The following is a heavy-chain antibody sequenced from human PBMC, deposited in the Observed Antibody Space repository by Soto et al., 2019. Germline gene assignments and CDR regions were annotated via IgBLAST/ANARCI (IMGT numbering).Heavy chain of an antibody. V-gene: IGHV3-30*03. Sequence: QVQLVESGGGVVQPGRSLTLSCTASGFTFRFYGMHWVRQAPGKGLESVAGISYDELTKYTIDSLRGRFTISRDNSKNKIYLEMNSLRPEDTATYYCARIGARFVWNGRNDAFDIWGQGTMVTV. CDR3: ARIGARFVWNGRNDAFDI. J-gene: IGHJ3*02. CDR1: GFTFRFYG. D-gene: IGHD3-9*01. CDR2: ISYDELTK.